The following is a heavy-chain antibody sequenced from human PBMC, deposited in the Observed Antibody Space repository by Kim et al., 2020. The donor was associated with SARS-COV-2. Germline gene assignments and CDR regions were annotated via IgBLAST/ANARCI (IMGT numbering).Heavy chain of an antibody. CDR3: ASLVGATRGGWYYYYGMDV. CDR1: GGSISSYY. J-gene: IGHJ6*02. CDR2: IYYSGST. D-gene: IGHD1-26*01. V-gene: IGHV4-59*01. Sequence: SETLSLTCTVSGGSISSYYWSWIRQPPGKGLEWIGYIYYSGSTNYNPSLKSRVTISVDTSKNQFSLKLSSVTAADTAVYYCASLVGATRGGWYYYYGMDVWGQGTTVTVSS.